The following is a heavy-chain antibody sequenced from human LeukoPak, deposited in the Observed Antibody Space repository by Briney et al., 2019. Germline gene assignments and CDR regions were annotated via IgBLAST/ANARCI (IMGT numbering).Heavy chain of an antibody. CDR2: ISSNGAST. CDR1: GFTFSSYA. V-gene: IGHV3-64*04. CDR3: ARAPYYYDSSGYEFDY. D-gene: IGHD3-22*01. Sequence: PGGSLRLSCSASGFTFSSYAMHWVRQAPGKGLEYVSAISSNGASTYYADSVKGRFTISRDNSKNTLYLQMNSLRAEDTAVYYCARAPYYYDSSGYEFDYWGQGTLVTVSS. J-gene: IGHJ4*01.